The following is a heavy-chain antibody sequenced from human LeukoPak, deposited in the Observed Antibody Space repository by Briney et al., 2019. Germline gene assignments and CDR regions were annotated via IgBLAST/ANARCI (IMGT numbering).Heavy chain of an antibody. CDR3: ARDSRRGAMDV. Sequence: TLCLTCTVSGGSISRGSYYWIWLRQPAGEGLVWIGRIYTSGSTNYNPSLKSRVTIAVDTSKNQFSLKLSSVTAADTAVYYCARDSRRGAMDVWGKGTTVTVSS. J-gene: IGHJ6*03. CDR1: GGSISRGSYY. CDR2: IYTSGST. V-gene: IGHV4-61*02. D-gene: IGHD1-14*01.